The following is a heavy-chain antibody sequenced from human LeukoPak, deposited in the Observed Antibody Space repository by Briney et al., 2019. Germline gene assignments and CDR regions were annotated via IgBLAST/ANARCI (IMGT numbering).Heavy chain of an antibody. V-gene: IGHV4-61*08. D-gene: IGHD3-3*01. Sequence: SETLSLTCTVSGGSISSGGYYWGWIRQPPGKGLEWIGYIYYSGSTNYNPSLKSRVTISVDTSKDQFSLKLSSVTAADTAVYYCARGVNYDFWSGYYTRDYYYYYMDVWGKGTTVTVSS. CDR2: IYYSGST. CDR1: GGSISSGGYY. CDR3: ARGVNYDFWSGYYTRDYYYYYMDV. J-gene: IGHJ6*03.